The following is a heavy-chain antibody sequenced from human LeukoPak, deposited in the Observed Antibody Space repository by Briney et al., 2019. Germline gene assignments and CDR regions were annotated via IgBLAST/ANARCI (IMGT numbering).Heavy chain of an antibody. CDR3: ARDARGSYYDH. CDR2: INQDGSEK. J-gene: IGHJ5*02. V-gene: IGHV3-7*01. D-gene: IGHD1-26*01. Sequence: GGSLRLSCEASGFTFSTNWMTWVRQAPGQGLEWVANINQDGSEKYYVDSVKGRFTISRDNATNSLYLQMDSLRAEDTAMYYCARDARGSYYDHWGQGTLVTVSS. CDR1: GFTFSTNW.